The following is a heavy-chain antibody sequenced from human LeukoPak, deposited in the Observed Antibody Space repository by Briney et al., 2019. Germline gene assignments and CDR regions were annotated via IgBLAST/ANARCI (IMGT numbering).Heavy chain of an antibody. Sequence: SETLSLTCTVSGGSISNYYWNWIRQPPGKGLEFIGYIYYTGSTNYNPSLKSRVTISVDTSKNQFSLKLSSVTAADTAVYYCARYYDSSGYPPYYFDYWGQGTLVTVSS. J-gene: IGHJ4*02. D-gene: IGHD3-22*01. V-gene: IGHV4-59*01. CDR3: ARYYDSSGYPPYYFDY. CDR2: IYYTGST. CDR1: GGSISNYY.